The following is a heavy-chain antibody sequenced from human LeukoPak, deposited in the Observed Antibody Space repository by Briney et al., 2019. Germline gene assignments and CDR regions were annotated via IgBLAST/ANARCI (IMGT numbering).Heavy chain of an antibody. V-gene: IGHV3-30*03. CDR2: IAYDGSSK. Sequence: GRSLRLSCAASGFTFNTYGMHWVRQAPGKGLEWVAAIAYDGSSKYHADSVKGRFTISGDNSKTTLYLEMNSLRPEDSAVYYCARGSHGYYYGSGSFDYWGQGTLVTVSS. J-gene: IGHJ4*02. CDR1: GFTFNTYG. D-gene: IGHD3-10*01. CDR3: ARGSHGYYYGSGSFDY.